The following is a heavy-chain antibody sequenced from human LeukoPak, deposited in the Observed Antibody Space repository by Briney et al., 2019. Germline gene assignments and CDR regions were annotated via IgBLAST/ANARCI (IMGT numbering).Heavy chain of an antibody. CDR3: ARADCSSSTCYLRRSWFDP. J-gene: IGHJ5*02. V-gene: IGHV3-21*06. CDR2: ISTGSGYI. CDR1: GFTLSNYD. D-gene: IGHD2-2*01. Sequence: GGSLRLSCAASGFTLSNYDMNWVRQAPGKGLEWVASISTGSGYIYYTDSLRGRFTISRDDAKNTLYLQMNSLRAEDTAVYYCARADCSSSTCYLRRSWFDPWGQGTLVTVSS.